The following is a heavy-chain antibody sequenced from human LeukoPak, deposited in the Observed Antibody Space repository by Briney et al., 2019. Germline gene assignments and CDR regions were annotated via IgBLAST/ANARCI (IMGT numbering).Heavy chain of an antibody. Sequence: PSETLSLTCAVYGGSFSGYYWSWIRQPPGKGLEWIGEINHSGSTNYNPSLKSRVTISVDTSKNQFSLKLSSVTAADTAVYYCARFMVRGVNYYYYMDVWGKGTTVTVSS. V-gene: IGHV4-34*01. CDR1: GGSFSGYY. CDR2: INHSGST. J-gene: IGHJ6*03. D-gene: IGHD3-10*01. CDR3: ARFMVRGVNYYYYMDV.